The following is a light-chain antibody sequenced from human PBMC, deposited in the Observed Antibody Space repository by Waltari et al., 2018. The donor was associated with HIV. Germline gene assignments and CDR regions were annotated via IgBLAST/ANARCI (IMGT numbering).Light chain of an antibody. CDR3: QQYNNWPPWT. V-gene: IGKV3-15*01. CDR2: YAS. CDR1: QSVGSN. Sequence: EIVMTQSPATLSVSPGERATLSCRASQSVGSNLAWYRQKPGQAPRLLIYYASTRATGIPARFSGNGSGTEFTLTISSLLSEAFAVYYCQQYNNWPPWTFGQGTKVEI. J-gene: IGKJ1*01.